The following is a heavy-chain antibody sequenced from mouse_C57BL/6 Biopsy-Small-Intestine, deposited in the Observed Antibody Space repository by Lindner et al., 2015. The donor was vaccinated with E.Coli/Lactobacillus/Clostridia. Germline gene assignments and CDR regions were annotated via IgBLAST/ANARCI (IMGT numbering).Heavy chain of an antibody. J-gene: IGHJ3*01. V-gene: IGHV1-72*04. Sequence: SVKVSCKAFGYTFTGYYLHWVRQAPGQGLEWMGWINSNSGGTKYTQKFQGRVTMTRDTSISTAYMELSRLRSDDTAVYYCGRFAGYMGGKAAYAFDIWGQGTMVTVSS. CDR2: INSNSGGT. D-gene: IGHD6-5*01. CDR3: GRFAGYMGGKAAYAFDI. CDR1: GYTFTGYY.